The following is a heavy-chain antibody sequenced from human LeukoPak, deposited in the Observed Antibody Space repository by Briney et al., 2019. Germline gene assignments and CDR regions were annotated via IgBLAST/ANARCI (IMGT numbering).Heavy chain of an antibody. CDR3: ARARGGYDLDY. V-gene: IGHV3-7*01. D-gene: IGHD5-12*01. CDR2: IKQDGGEK. CDR1: GFTFSSYW. Sequence: GGSLRLSCAASGFTFSSYWMSWVRQAPGKGLEWVANIKQDGGEKYYVESVKGRFTISRDNVKNSLCLQMNSLRVEDTAVYYCARARGGYDLDYWGQGTLVTVSS. J-gene: IGHJ4*02.